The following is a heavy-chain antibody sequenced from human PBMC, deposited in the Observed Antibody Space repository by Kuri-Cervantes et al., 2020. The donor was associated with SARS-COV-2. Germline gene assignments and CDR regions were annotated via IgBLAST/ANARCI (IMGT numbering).Heavy chain of an antibody. Sequence: ASVKVSCKASGYTFTSYDINWVRQATGQGLEWMGGFDPEDGETIYAQKFQGRVTMTEDTSTDTAYMELSSLGSEDTAVYYCATTFGGWFDPWGQGTLVTVSS. V-gene: IGHV1-24*01. CDR2: FDPEDGET. J-gene: IGHJ5*02. CDR1: GYTFTSYD. D-gene: IGHD2-15*01. CDR3: ATTFGGWFDP.